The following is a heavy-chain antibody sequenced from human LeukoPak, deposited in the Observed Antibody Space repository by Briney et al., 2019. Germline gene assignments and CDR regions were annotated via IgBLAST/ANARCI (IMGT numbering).Heavy chain of an antibody. Sequence: GGSLRLSCAASGFTFSSYSMNWVRQAPGKGLEWVSSISSSSSYIYYADSVKGRFIISRDNAKNSLYLQMNSLRAEDTAVYYCARESVVGNTDDAFDIWGQGTVVTVSS. V-gene: IGHV3-21*01. CDR3: ARESVVGNTDDAFDI. D-gene: IGHD2-21*01. J-gene: IGHJ3*02. CDR2: ISSSSSYI. CDR1: GFTFSSYS.